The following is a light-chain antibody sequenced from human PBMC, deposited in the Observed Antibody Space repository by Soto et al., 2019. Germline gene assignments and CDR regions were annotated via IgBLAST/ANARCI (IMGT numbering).Light chain of an antibody. CDR2: VGTGGIVG. J-gene: IGLJ2*01. V-gene: IGLV9-49*01. Sequence: QLVLTQPPSASPSREASVTLTSTLGTGYSNYKVDWYQQRPGKGPRFVMRVGTGGIVGSKGDGIPDRFSVLGSGLNRYLTIKNIQEEDESDYHCGADHGSGSNFVVVFGGGTQLTVL. CDR1: TGYSNYK. CDR3: GADHGSGSNFVVV.